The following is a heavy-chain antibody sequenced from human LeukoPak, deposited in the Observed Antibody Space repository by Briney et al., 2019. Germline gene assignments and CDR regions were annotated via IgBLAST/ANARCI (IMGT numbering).Heavy chain of an antibody. V-gene: IGHV3-NL1*01. D-gene: IGHD4-23*01. CDR1: EFTFSRYA. CDR2: ISSNE. J-gene: IGHJ4*02. CDR3: VNGGGNSRTYFFDY. Sequence: GGSLRLSCSASEFTFSRYAMHWVRQAPGKGLEYVSGISSNEDSVSGRFTISRDNSKNTLYLQMSSLRAEDTAVYYCVNGGGNSRTYFFDYWGQGTLVTVSS.